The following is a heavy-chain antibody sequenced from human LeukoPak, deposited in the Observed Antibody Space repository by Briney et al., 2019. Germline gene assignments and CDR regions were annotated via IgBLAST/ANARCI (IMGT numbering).Heavy chain of an antibody. J-gene: IGHJ4*02. D-gene: IGHD3-10*01. Sequence: GGSLRLSCAASGFTFSSYGMHWVRQAPGKGLEWVSAISGSGGSTYYADSVKGRFTISRDNSKNTLYLQMNSLRAEDTAVYYCAKDISYGPGVYCFDYWGQGTLVTVSS. CDR3: AKDISYGPGVYCFDY. V-gene: IGHV3-23*01. CDR1: GFTFSSYG. CDR2: ISGSGGST.